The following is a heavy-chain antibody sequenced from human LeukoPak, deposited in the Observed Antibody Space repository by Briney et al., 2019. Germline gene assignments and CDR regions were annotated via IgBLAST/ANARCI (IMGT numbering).Heavy chain of an antibody. CDR2: ISMSSSTI. J-gene: IGHJ6*03. CDR3: ATGWDYMDV. D-gene: IGHD1-26*01. CDR1: GFTFSSYS. Sequence: PGGSLRLSCAASGFTFSSYSMNWVRQAPGKGLEWVSYISMSSSTIHYADSVKGRFTISRDNAKNSVYLQMNSLRAEDAAVYYCATGWDYMDVWGKGTTVTVSS. V-gene: IGHV3-48*04.